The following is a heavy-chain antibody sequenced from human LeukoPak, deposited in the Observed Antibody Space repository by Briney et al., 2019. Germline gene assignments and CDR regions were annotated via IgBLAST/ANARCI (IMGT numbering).Heavy chain of an antibody. CDR3: ARWRSGAIEY. J-gene: IGHJ4*02. CDR1: GFTVSSSH. CDR2: IYSGGST. D-gene: IGHD2-15*01. Sequence: GGSLRLSCAASGFTVSSSHMTWVRQAPGKGLECVSLIYSGGSTYYSDSVKGRFTISRDNSKNTLYPHMNSLRAEDTAVYYCARWRSGAIEYWGQGTLVTVSS. V-gene: IGHV3-66*01.